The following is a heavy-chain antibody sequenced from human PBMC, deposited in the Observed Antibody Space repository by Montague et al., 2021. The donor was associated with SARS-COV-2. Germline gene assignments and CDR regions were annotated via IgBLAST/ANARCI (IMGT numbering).Heavy chain of an antibody. CDR3: ARGRQHINMVVVVVTGGEYYFHF. D-gene: IGHD3-22*01. CDR1: DGSFSDYS. Sequence: SETLSLTCAVYDGSFSDYSWTWIRQPPGKGLGWIGEINHRGSTNYNPSLKSRVTIAVDTSKNQFSLKMTSVTAADTAVYYCARGRQHINMVVVVVTGGEYYFHFWGQVTLVAAAS. J-gene: IGHJ4*02. V-gene: IGHV4-34*01. CDR2: INHRGST.